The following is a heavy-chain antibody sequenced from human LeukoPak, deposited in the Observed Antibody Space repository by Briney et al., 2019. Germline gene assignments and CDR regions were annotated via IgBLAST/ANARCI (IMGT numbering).Heavy chain of an antibody. CDR1: GFTFSSYA. J-gene: IGHJ6*03. D-gene: IGHD6-25*01. Sequence: PGGSLRLSCSASGFTFSSYAMNWVRQAPGKGLEWVSVITSGGDSTYYADSVKGRFTISRDNSKKTLYLQMTSLRAEDTAVYFCAKGPIHNTATTFLCYMDVWGKGTAVTVSS. V-gene: IGHV3-23*01. CDR2: ITSGGDST. CDR3: AKGPIHNTATTFLCYMDV.